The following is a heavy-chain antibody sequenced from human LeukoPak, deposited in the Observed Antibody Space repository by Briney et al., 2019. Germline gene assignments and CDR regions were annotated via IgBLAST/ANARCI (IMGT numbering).Heavy chain of an antibody. V-gene: IGHV4-4*02. CDR2: INHSGST. CDR1: GGSISSSNW. CDR3: ARGGIPDY. D-gene: IGHD2-21*01. J-gene: IGHJ4*02. Sequence: PSGTLSLTCAVSGGSISSSNWWSWVRQPPGKGLEWIGEINHSGSTNYNPSLKSRVTISVDTSKNQFSLKLSSVTAADTAVYYCARGGIPDYWGQGILVTVSS.